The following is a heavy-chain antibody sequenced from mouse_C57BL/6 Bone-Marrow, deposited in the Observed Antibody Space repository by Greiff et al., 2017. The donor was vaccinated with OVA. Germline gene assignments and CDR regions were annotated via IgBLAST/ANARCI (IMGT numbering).Heavy chain of an antibody. V-gene: IGHV2-5*01. J-gene: IGHJ4*01. CDR1: GFSLTSYG. Sequence: VQLVESGPGLVQPSQSLSITCTVSGFSLTSYGVHWVRQSPGKGLEWLGVIWRGGSTDYNAAFMSRLSITKDNSKCQVFFKMNSLHADDTAIYYCAKEGYYGSSYLYAMDYWGQGPSVTVSS. CDR3: AKEGYYGSSYLYAMDY. CDR2: IWRGGST. D-gene: IGHD1-1*01.